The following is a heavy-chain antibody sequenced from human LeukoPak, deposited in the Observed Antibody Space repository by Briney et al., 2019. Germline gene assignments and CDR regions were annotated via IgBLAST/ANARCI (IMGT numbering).Heavy chain of an antibody. D-gene: IGHD6-13*01. CDR3: AKGSGSSWYFVGDY. CDR1: GFTFSSYA. Sequence: PGGSLRLSCAASGFTFSSYAMHWVRQAPGKGLEWVAVISYDGSNKYYADSVKGRFTISRDNSKNTLYLQMNSLRAEDTAVYYCAKGSGSSWYFVGDYWGQGTLVTVSS. J-gene: IGHJ4*02. CDR2: ISYDGSNK. V-gene: IGHV3-30-3*01.